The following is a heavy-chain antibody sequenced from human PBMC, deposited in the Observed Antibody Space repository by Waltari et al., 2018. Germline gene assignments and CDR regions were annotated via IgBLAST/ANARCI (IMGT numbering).Heavy chain of an antibody. V-gene: IGHV4-30-2*01. CDR3: ARGAPYYYYGMDV. CDR2: INHSGRN. CDR1: GGSISSGGYS. Sequence: QLQLQESGSGLVKPSQTLSLTCAVSGGSISSGGYSWSWIRQPPGKGLEWIGYINHSGRNDYTPSLKRRVTIAVDRSKNQFSRKLSSVTAADTAVYYCARGAPYYYYGMDVWGQGTTVTVSS. J-gene: IGHJ6*02.